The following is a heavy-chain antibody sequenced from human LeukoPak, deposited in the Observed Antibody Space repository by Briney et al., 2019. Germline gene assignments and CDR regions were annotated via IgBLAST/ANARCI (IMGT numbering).Heavy chain of an antibody. CDR2: IRFDGSIT. CDR3: ARFLSGSYFAFDI. J-gene: IGHJ3*02. CDR1: GFTFSDYG. Sequence: GGSLRLSCAASGFTFSDYGMVWVRVCQAPGKGLEWMAFIRFDGSITYYADSVRDRFTISRDNAKNTLYLQMNSLRAEDTAVYYCARFLSGSYFAFDIWGQGTMVTVSS. V-gene: IGHV3-30*02. D-gene: IGHD1-26*01.